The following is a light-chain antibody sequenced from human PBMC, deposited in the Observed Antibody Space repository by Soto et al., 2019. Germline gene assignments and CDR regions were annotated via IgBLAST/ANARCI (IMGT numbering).Light chain of an antibody. V-gene: IGLV1-36*01. CDR2: YDD. CDR1: SSNIGNNA. CDR3: AAWDDSLSDV. J-gene: IGLJ1*01. Sequence: QSVLTQPPSVSEAPRQRVTISCSGSSSNIGNNAVNWYQQLPGKAPKLLIYYDDLLPSGVSDRFSGSKSGTSASLAISGLQSEDEADYYCAAWDDSLSDVVGTGTKLTVL.